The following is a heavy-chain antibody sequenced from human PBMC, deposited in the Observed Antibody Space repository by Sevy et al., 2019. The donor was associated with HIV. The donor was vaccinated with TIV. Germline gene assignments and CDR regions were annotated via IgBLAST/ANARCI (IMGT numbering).Heavy chain of an antibody. Sequence: ASVKVSCKASGYTFTSYGISWVRQAPGQGLEWMGWISAYNGNTNYAQKLQGRVTMTTDTSTSTAYMELRSLRSDDTAGYYCARDYGGYCSSTSCYNYYYYGMDVWGQGTTVTVSS. CDR1: GYTFTSYG. J-gene: IGHJ6*02. CDR3: ARDYGGYCSSTSCYNYYYYGMDV. D-gene: IGHD2-2*02. V-gene: IGHV1-18*01. CDR2: ISAYNGNT.